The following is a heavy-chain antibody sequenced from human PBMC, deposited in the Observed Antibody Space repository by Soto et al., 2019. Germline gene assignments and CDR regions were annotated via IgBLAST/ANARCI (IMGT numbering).Heavy chain of an antibody. CDR3: ASSYSGYDYRWFDP. J-gene: IGHJ5*02. CDR2: IYYSGST. Sequence: SETLSLTCTVFGGSISSYYWSWIRQPPGKGLEWIGYIYYSGSTNYNPSLKSRVTISVDTSKNQFSLKLSSVTAADTAVYYCASSYSGYDYRWFDPWGQGTLVTVSS. V-gene: IGHV4-59*08. D-gene: IGHD5-12*01. CDR1: GGSISSYY.